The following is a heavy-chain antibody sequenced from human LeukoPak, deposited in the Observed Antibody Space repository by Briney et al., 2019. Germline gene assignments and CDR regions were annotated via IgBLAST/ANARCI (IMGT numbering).Heavy chain of an antibody. CDR2: IKQDGSEK. D-gene: IGHD4-23*01. CDR3: ARAIGKSEGY. Sequence: GGSLRLSCAASGFTFSINAMSWVRQAPGKGLEWVANIKQDGSEKYYVDSVKGRFTISRDNAKSSLYLQMDSLRAEDTAVYYCARAIGKSEGYWGQGTLVTVSS. J-gene: IGHJ4*02. CDR1: GFTFSINA. V-gene: IGHV3-7*01.